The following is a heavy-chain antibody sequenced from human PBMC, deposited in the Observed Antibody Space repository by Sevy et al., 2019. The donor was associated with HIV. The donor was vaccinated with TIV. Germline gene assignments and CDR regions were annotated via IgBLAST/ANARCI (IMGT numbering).Heavy chain of an antibody. CDR1: GFTFSSYT. V-gene: IGHV3-48*02. J-gene: IGHJ4*02. CDR2: ISSSSSTI. Sequence: GGSLRLSCAASGFTFSSYTMNWVRQAPGKGLEWVSYISSSSSTIYYADSVKGRFTISRDNAKNSLYLQMNSLRDEDTAVYFCARRFLIVGATHFVYWGQGTLVTVSS. D-gene: IGHD1-26*01. CDR3: ARRFLIVGATHFVY.